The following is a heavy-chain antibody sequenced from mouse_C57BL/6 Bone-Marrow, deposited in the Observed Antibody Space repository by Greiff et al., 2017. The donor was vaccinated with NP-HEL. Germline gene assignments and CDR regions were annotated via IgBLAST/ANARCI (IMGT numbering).Heavy chain of an antibody. CDR3: AKDYYSLYFDY. J-gene: IGHJ2*01. Sequence: QVQLQQSGAELVKPGASVKLSCKASGYTFTSYWMHWVKQRPGQGLEWIGMIHPNSGSTNYNEKFKSKATLTVDKSSSTAYMQLSSLTSEDSAVYYCAKDYYSLYFDYWGQGTTLTVSS. D-gene: IGHD2-12*01. V-gene: IGHV1-64*01. CDR2: IHPNSGST. CDR1: GYTFTSYW.